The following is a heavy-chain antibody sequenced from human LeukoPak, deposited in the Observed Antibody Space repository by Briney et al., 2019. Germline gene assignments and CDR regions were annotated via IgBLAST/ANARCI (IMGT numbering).Heavy chain of an antibody. CDR2: IYYSGST. CDR1: GGSISSSSYY. J-gene: IGHJ3*02. Sequence: SETLSLTCTVSGGSISSSSYYWGWIRQPPGKGLEWIGSIYYSGSTYYNPSLKSRVTISVDTSKNQFSLKLSSVTAADTAVYYCARQGIQLWPRGAFDIWGQGTMVTVSS. D-gene: IGHD5-18*01. V-gene: IGHV4-39*01. CDR3: ARQGIQLWPRGAFDI.